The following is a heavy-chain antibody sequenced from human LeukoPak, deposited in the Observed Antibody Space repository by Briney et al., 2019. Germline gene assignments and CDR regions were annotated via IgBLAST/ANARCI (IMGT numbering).Heavy chain of an antibody. Sequence: GGSLRLSCAASGFTFSSYAMDWVRQAPGKGLEWVAVISYDGSNKYYADSVKGRFTISRDNSKNTLYLQMNSLRAEDTTVYYCARGTYYYDSSGYYYWGQGTLVTVSS. V-gene: IGHV3-30*04. D-gene: IGHD3-22*01. J-gene: IGHJ4*02. CDR2: ISYDGSNK. CDR3: ARGTYYYDSSGYYY. CDR1: GFTFSSYA.